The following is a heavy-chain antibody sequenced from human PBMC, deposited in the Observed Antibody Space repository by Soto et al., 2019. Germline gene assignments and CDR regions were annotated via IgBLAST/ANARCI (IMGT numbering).Heavy chain of an antibody. CDR3: AIAGEGYCRCGSCYRSLLQPGLYYMVV. Sequence: PGGSLRLSCVASGFTFSSYSMNWVRQAPGKGLEWVSSISSSSSYIYYADSVKGRFTISRDNAKNSLYLQMNSLRAEDTAVYYCAIAGEGYCRCGSCYRSLLQPGLYYMVVRGKTTTVSVSS. CDR1: GFTFSSYS. V-gene: IGHV3-21*01. CDR2: ISSSSSYI. J-gene: IGHJ6*03. D-gene: IGHD2-15*01.